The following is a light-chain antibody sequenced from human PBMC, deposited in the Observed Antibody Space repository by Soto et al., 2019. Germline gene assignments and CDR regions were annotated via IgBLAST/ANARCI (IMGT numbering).Light chain of an antibody. CDR2: GAS. Sequence: EIVMTQSPATLSVSPGERATLSCRASQRVSNDFAWYQQKPDQAPRLLIYGASTRATGVPARFSGSGSGTEFTLTISSLQPDDFATYYCQQYNSYSKTFGQGTKVDIK. J-gene: IGKJ1*01. CDR1: QRVSND. CDR3: QQYNSYSKT. V-gene: IGKV3-15*01.